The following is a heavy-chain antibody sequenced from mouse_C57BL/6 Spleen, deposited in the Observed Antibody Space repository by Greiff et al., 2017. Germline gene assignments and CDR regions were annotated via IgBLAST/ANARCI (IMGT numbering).Heavy chain of an antibody. CDR3: ARDWEDYAMDY. CDR1: GYAFSSSW. CDR2: IYPGDGDT. J-gene: IGHJ4*01. D-gene: IGHD4-1*01. Sequence: QVQLKESGPELVKPGASVKISCKASGYAFSSSWMNWVKQRPGKGLEWIGRIYPGDGDTNYNGKFKGKATLTADKSSSTAYIQLSSLTSEDSAVYFCARDWEDYAMDYWGQGTSVTVSS. V-gene: IGHV1-82*01.